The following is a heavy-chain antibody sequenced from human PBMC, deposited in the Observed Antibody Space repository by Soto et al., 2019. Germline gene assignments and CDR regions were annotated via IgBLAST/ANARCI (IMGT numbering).Heavy chain of an antibody. V-gene: IGHV4-31*03. D-gene: IGHD3-16*02. CDR1: GGSISSGGYY. CDR2: IYYSGST. CDR3: ARATPAYYDYVWGSYRYTPYFDY. Sequence: LSLTCTVSGGSISSGGYYWSWIRQHPGKGLGWIGYIYYSGSTYYNPSLKSRVTISVDTSKNQFSLKLSSVTAADTAVYYCARATPAYYDYVWGSYRYTPYFDYWGQGTLVTVSS. J-gene: IGHJ4*02.